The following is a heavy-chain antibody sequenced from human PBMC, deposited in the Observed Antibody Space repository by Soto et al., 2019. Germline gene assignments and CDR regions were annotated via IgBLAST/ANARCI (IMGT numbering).Heavy chain of an antibody. CDR1: GFTFSSYA. V-gene: IGHV3-23*01. Sequence: EVQLLESGGGLVQPGGSLRLSCAASGFTFSSYAMSWVRQAPGKGLDWVSAISGSCGSTYYADSVKGRFTISRDNSKNTLYLQMNSLRAEDTAVYYCAKHQSSSGYFFDYWGQGTLVTVSS. CDR3: AKHQSSSGYFFDY. CDR2: ISGSCGST. D-gene: IGHD3-22*01. J-gene: IGHJ4*02.